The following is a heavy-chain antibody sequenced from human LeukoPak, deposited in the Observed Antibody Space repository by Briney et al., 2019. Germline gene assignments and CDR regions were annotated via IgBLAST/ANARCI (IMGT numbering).Heavy chain of an antibody. CDR3: ARNTSGFKLGDAFDI. J-gene: IGHJ3*02. D-gene: IGHD3-22*01. CDR2: ISGSAYST. CDR1: GFTFRSYA. V-gene: IGHV3-23*01. Sequence: PGGSLRLSCAASGFTFRSYAMTWVRQAPGKGLEWISPISGSAYSTSYADSVKGGFTISRDNSKNTLYLQMNSLRAEDTAIYYCARNTSGFKLGDAFDIWGQGTMVTVSS.